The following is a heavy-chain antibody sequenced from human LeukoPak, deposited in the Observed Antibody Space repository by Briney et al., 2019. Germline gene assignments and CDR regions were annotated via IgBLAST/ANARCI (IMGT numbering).Heavy chain of an antibody. Sequence: SETLSLTCAVSGGSISSSNWWSWVRQPPGKGLEWIGEIYHSGSTNYNPSLKSRVTISVDTSKNQFSLKLSSVTAADTAVYYCARGGGYCSSTSCLDYWGQGTLVTVSS. D-gene: IGHD2-2*01. J-gene: IGHJ4*02. V-gene: IGHV4-4*02. CDR1: GGSISSSNW. CDR2: IYHSGST. CDR3: ARGGGYCSSTSCLDY.